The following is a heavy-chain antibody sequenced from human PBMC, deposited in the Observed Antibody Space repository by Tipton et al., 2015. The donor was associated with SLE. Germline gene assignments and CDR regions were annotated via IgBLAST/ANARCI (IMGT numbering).Heavy chain of an antibody. Sequence: SLRLSCAASGFLFSDYRMAWVRQAPGKGLEWVSSISSGSSDIYYADSMKGRFTVSRDNAKNSLYLQMNSLRAEDTAVYYCAREDYYGSGGMDFWGQGTLVAVSS. V-gene: IGHV3-21*01. CDR1: GFLFSDYR. J-gene: IGHJ4*02. CDR2: ISSGSSDI. D-gene: IGHD3-10*01. CDR3: AREDYYGSGGMDF.